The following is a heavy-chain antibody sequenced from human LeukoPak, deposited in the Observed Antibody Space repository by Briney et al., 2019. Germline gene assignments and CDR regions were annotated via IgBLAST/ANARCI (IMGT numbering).Heavy chain of an antibody. CDR2: ISGSGGST. Sequence: PGGSLRLSCAASGFTFSSYAMSWVRRAPGKGLEWVSIISGSGGSTYYADSVKGRFTISRDNTQNTLYLQMNSLSAEDTAVYYCAKESRSLPYYYFDYWGQGTLVTVSS. J-gene: IGHJ4*02. V-gene: IGHV3-23*01. CDR3: AKESRSLPYYYFDY. CDR1: GFTFSSYA. D-gene: IGHD2-21*01.